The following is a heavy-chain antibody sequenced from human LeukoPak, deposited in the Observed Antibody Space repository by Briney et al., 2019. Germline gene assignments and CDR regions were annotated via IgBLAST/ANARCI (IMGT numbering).Heavy chain of an antibody. V-gene: IGHV1-18*01. Sequence: ASVKVSCKTSGNTFSNYGITWVRQAPGQGLEWMGWISADNGYTNYEQKFKGRVTMTTDTSTSTVYMELRSLRSDDKAVYYCARDRTSPLVVVPAPYNCLDPWGQGTLVTVSS. CDR3: ARDRTSPLVVVPAPYNCLDP. J-gene: IGHJ5*02. CDR1: GNTFSNYG. CDR2: ISADNGYT. D-gene: IGHD2-2*01.